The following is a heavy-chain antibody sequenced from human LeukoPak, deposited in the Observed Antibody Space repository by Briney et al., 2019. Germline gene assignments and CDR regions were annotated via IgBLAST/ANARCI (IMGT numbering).Heavy chain of an antibody. CDR1: GFTFSGYT. D-gene: IGHD2-2*01. Sequence: PGGSLRLSCVASGFTFSGYTLNWVRQAPGEGLEWVSSISSSSLYIYYADSVKGRFTISRDNAKNSLYLQMNSLRAEDTAVYYCARDSGYCSSTGCYVHYFDYWGQGTLVTVSS. CDR3: ARDSGYCSSTGCYVHYFDY. V-gene: IGHV3-21*01. J-gene: IGHJ4*02. CDR2: ISSSSLYI.